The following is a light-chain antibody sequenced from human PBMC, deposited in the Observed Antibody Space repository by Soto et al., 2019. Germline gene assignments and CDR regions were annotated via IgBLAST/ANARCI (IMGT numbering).Light chain of an antibody. Sequence: DIVVTQSPATLCASPGERVTLSCRASQFVSSRLAWYHQRPGQLPRLLTYDTSTRAHGISARFSGSGSGTEFTLTISRLEPEDFAVHYCQRYGGFGHGTKVDIK. CDR3: QRYGG. V-gene: IGKV3-15*01. CDR2: DTS. J-gene: IGKJ1*01. CDR1: QFVSSR.